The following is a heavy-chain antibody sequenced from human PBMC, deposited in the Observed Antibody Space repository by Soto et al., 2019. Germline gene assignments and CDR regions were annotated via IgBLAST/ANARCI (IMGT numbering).Heavy chain of an antibody. CDR3: ARGSTDSYPGSRIFDF. D-gene: IGHD3-10*01. CDR1: GLTFGSRA. V-gene: IGHV3-23*01. Sequence: PRGSLRLSCVASGLTFGSRAMSWVRQAPGEGLQWVSTITDTGGDAKYADSVRGRFVISGDNSKKTLYLQMTSLTAEDSAMYFCARGSTDSYPGSRIFDFWGRGTLVTVSS. CDR2: ITDTGGDA. J-gene: IGHJ4*02.